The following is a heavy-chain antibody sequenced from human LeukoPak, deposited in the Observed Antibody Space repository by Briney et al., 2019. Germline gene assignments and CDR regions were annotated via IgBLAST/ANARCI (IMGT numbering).Heavy chain of an antibody. CDR2: IDHSGST. V-gene: IGHV4-34*01. CDR1: GGSFSGYY. Sequence: SETLSLTWAVYGGSFSGYYWSWIRQPPGKGLEWIGEIDHSGSTNYNPSLKSRVTISVDTSKNQFSLKLSSVTAADTAVYYCARADDSIAAAFDYWGQGTLVTVSS. J-gene: IGHJ4*02. D-gene: IGHD6-13*01. CDR3: ARADDSIAAAFDY.